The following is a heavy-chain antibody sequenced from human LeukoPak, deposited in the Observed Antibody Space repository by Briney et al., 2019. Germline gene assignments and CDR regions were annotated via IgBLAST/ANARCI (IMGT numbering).Heavy chain of an antibody. J-gene: IGHJ4*02. CDR3: ARQAPRYYYDSSGYLDY. D-gene: IGHD3-22*01. V-gene: IGHV5-51*01. CDR2: IYPGDSDT. CDR1: GYSFTSYW. Sequence: GESLKISCKGSGYSFTSYWIGWVRQMPGKGLEWMGIIYPGDSDTRYSPSFQGQVTISADKSISTAYLQWSSLKASDTAMYYCARQAPRYYYDSSGYLDYWGQGTLVTVSS.